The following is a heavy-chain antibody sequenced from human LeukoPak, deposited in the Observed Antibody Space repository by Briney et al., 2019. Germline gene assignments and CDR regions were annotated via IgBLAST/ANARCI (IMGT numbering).Heavy chain of an antibody. CDR3: ARRPARITIFGVALGAAFDI. CDR2: LNPNSGNT. J-gene: IGHJ3*02. CDR1: GYTFTSYD. Sequence: ASVKVSCKASGYTFTSYDINWVRQATGQGLEWMGWLNPNSGNTGYAQKFQGRVTMTRNTSISTAYLQWSSLKALDTAMYYCARRPARITIFGVALGAAFDIWGQGTMVTVSS. D-gene: IGHD3-3*01. V-gene: IGHV1-8*01.